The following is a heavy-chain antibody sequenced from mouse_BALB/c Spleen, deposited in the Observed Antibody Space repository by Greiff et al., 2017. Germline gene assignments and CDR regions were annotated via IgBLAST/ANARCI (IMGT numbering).Heavy chain of an antibody. CDR2: ISTYYGDA. CDR3: AVSSTGAMDY. Sequence: VQLQQSGAELVRPGVSVKISCKGSGYTFTDYAMHWVKQSHAKSLEWIGVISTYYGDASYNQKFKGKATMTVDKSSSTAYMELARLTSEDSAIDYCAVSSTGAMDYWGQGTSVTVSS. V-gene: IGHV1S137*01. CDR1: GYTFTDYA. J-gene: IGHJ4*01. D-gene: IGHD2-1*01.